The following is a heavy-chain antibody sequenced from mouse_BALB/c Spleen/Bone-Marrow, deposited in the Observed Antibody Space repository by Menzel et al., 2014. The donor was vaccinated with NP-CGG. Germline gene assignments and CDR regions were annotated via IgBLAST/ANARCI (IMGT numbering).Heavy chain of an antibody. J-gene: IGHJ4*01. Sequence: EVQVVESGGGLVQPKGSLKLSCAASGFTFNTYAMNWVRQAPGKGLEWVARIRSKSNNYATYYADSVKDRFTISRDDSRSMLYLQMNNLKTEDTAMYYCVYGYAMDYWGQGTSVTVSS. D-gene: IGHD2-2*01. CDR1: GFTFNTYA. CDR3: VYGYAMDY. V-gene: IGHV10-1*02. CDR2: IRSKSNNYAT.